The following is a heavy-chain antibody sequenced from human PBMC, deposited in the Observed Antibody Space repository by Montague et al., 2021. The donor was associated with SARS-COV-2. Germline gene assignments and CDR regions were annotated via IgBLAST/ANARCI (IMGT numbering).Heavy chain of an antibody. CDR3: ARDPVVTDGISDY. V-gene: IGHV3-48*03. Sequence: SLRLSCSASGFTFSYFEMNWVRQAPGKGLEWISYISGAGTTIYYADSVKGRFTISRDNAKNSLYLQMNSLRAEDTAVYYCARDPVVTDGISDYWGQGTLVTVSS. CDR2: ISGAGTTI. J-gene: IGHJ4*02. CDR1: GFTFSYFE. D-gene: IGHD2-8*02.